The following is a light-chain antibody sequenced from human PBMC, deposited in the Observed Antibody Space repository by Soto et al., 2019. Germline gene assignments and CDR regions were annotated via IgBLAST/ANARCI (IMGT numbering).Light chain of an antibody. V-gene: IGKV3-15*01. J-gene: IGKJ4*01. CDR2: DAS. Sequence: EIVMTQSPATLSVSPGEGATLSCKASQNVYNNLAWYQQRPGQPPRLLIYDASTMANGISARFSGSGYGTEFTLTIRSRQSEDFAVYFFQQCRNWPLTFGGGTKVEIK. CDR3: QQCRNWPLT. CDR1: QNVYNN.